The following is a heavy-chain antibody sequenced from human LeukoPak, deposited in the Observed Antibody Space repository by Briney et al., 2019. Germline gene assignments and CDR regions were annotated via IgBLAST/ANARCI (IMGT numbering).Heavy chain of an antibody. D-gene: IGHD2/OR15-2a*01. CDR1: GFTFSSYN. V-gene: IGHV3-30*03. CDR2: ISKDKSFE. J-gene: IGHJ6*02. CDR3: ARESPRTFGWRKYYGMDV. Sequence: GGSLRLSCVASGFTFSSYNMHWVRQAPGKGLEWVAVISKDKSFEYYGDSVKGRFTISRDNPRNTLHLEMNSLRAEDTAVYYCARESPRTFGWRKYYGMDVWGQGTTVTVSS.